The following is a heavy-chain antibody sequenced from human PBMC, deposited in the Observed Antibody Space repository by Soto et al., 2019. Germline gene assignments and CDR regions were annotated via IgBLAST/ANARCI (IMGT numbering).Heavy chain of an antibody. CDR1: GLTFSDHY. Sequence: GGSLRLSCEASGLTFSDHYMDWVRQAPGKGLEWVGRIRPQARRYTTEYAASVKGRFTVSRDDSKNSLYLQMNSLKTEDTAVYYCASGHQSFDLWGQGTMVTVSS. D-gene: IGHD2-2*01. J-gene: IGHJ3*01. CDR2: IRPQARRYTT. CDR3: ASGHQSFDL. V-gene: IGHV3-72*01.